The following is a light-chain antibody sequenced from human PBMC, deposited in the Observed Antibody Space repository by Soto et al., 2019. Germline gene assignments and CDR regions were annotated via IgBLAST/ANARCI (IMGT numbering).Light chain of an antibody. CDR1: SSDVGSYNL. Sequence: QSVLTQPASVSGSPGQSITISCTGTSSDVGSYNLVSWYQQHPGKAPKLMIYEVSERPSGVSNRFSGSKSGNTASLTISGLQAEDEADYYCCSYAGSSTSRVFGTGTKVTVL. CDR3: CSYAGSSTSRV. J-gene: IGLJ1*01. V-gene: IGLV2-23*02. CDR2: EVS.